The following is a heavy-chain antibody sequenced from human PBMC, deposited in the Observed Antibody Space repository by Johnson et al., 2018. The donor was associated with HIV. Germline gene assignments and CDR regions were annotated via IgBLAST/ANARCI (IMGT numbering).Heavy chain of an antibody. CDR2: MSSDGSTE. V-gene: IGHV3-30-3*01. Sequence: QAQLVESGGGVVQPGRSLRLSCAASGFTFRNYAIHWVRQAPGQGLEWVAVMSSDGSTEYYADSVKGRFTISSDNSENTLYLQMHSLRIEDTAVYYCARPCTWNFYDAFDIWGQGTMVTVSS. CDR1: GFTFRNYA. CDR3: ARPCTWNFYDAFDI. J-gene: IGHJ3*02. D-gene: IGHD1-7*01.